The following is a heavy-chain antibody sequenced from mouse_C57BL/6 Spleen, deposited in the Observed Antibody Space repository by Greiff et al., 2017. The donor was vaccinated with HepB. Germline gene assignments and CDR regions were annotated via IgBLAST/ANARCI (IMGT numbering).Heavy chain of an antibody. CDR1: GYTFTDYE. D-gene: IGHD4-1*01. Sequence: VQLQESGAELVRPGASVTLSCKASGYTFTDYEMHWVKQTPVHGLEWIGAIDPETGGTAYNQKFKGKAILTADKSSSTAYMELRSLTSEDSAVYYCTRSETGTYAMDYWGQGTSVTVSS. CDR3: TRSETGTYAMDY. CDR2: IDPETGGT. J-gene: IGHJ4*01. V-gene: IGHV1-15*01.